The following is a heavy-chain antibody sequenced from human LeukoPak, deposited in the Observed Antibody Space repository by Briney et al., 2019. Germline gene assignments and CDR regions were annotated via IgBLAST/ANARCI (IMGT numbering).Heavy chain of an antibody. D-gene: IGHD3-22*01. J-gene: IGHJ1*01. CDR2: IFTDGSTT. Sequence: GGSLRLSCVASEFNFFSYGMQWVRQAPGKGLVWVSRIFTDGSTTSYADSVKGRFTISRDNAKNTLSLQMNSLRPEDTGVYYCARAPSEIGGYYPEYFRHWGQGTLVTVSS. CDR1: EFNFFSYG. CDR3: ARAPSEIGGYYPEYFRH. V-gene: IGHV3-74*01.